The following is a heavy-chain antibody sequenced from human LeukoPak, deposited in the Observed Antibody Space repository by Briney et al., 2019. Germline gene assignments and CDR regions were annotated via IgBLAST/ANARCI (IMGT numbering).Heavy chain of an antibody. Sequence: GGSLRLSCAASGFTFSSDWMSWVRQAPGKGLEWVAVISYDGSNKYYADSVKGRFTISRDDSKNTLYLQMNNLRAEATAVYYCAKDGAWLRFDDWGQGILVTVSS. V-gene: IGHV3-30*18. CDR2: ISYDGSNK. J-gene: IGHJ4*02. CDR3: AKDGAWLRFDD. CDR1: GFTFSSDW. D-gene: IGHD5-12*01.